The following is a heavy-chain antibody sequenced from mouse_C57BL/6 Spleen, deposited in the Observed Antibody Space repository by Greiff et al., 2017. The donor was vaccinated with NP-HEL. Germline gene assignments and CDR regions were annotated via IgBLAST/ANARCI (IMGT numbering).Heavy chain of an antibody. CDR3: ARSVDYAMDY. V-gene: IGHV7-3*01. CDR1: GFTFTDYY. CDR2: IRNKANGYTT. J-gene: IGHJ4*01. Sequence: EVQRVESGGGLVQPGGSLSLSCAASGFTFTDYYMSWVRQPPGTALEWLGFIRNKANGYTTEYSASVKGRFTISRDNSQSILYLQMNALRAEDSATYYCARSVDYAMDYWGQGTSVTVSS.